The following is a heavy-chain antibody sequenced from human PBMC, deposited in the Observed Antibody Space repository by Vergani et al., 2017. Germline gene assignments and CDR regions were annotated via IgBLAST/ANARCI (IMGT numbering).Heavy chain of an antibody. Sequence: QVRLQESGPGLVKPSETLSLTCSVSGGSMSGYYWSWIRQPPGKELEWIGYMYHSGNTNYNPSLETRVTISGDTSTNQFSLKLNSVTAADTAVYYCRRVADFYGLGSRLLDLWGQGILVTVSS. J-gene: IGHJ5*02. D-gene: IGHD3-10*01. CDR3: RRVADFYGLGSRLLDL. CDR2: MYHSGNT. CDR1: GGSMSGYY. V-gene: IGHV4-59*01.